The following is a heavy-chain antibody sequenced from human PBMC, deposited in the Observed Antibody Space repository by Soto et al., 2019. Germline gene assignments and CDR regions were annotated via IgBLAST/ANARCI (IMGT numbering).Heavy chain of an antibody. CDR1: GGSISSGGYY. V-gene: IGHV4-39*01. D-gene: IGHD2-15*01. CDR3: ARHTPAISISDH. J-gene: IGHJ4*02. CDR2: IYYSGST. Sequence: PSETLSLTCTVSGGSISSGGYYWSWLRQPPGTGLEWIGNIYYSGSTYYNPSLKSRVTISVDTSKNQFSLKLSSVTAADTAVYYCARHTPAISISDHWGQGTLVTVSS.